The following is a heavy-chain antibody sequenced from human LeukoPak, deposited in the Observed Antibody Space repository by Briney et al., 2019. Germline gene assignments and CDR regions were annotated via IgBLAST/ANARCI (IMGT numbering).Heavy chain of an antibody. CDR1: GGSISNPGYY. Sequence: SETLSLTCTVSGGSISNPGYYWTWIRQHPGKGLEWIGYIYYSGNTYYSPSLKSRLTISIDTPKNQFSLKLSSATAADTAVYYCARGQDDYSSFYTWFDPWGQGTLVTVSS. J-gene: IGHJ5*02. CDR2: IYYSGNT. D-gene: IGHD4-11*01. CDR3: ARGQDDYSSFYTWFDP. V-gene: IGHV4-31*03.